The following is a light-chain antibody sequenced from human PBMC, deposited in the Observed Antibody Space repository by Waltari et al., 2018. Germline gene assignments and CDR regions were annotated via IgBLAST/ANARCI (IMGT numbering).Light chain of an antibody. Sequence: DIVMTQSPDSLSVSLGERATINCKSSQNVLYSSNNRNYLAWYQVKPGQPPKVLIYWASMRENGVPDRFSGSGSGKDFTITINSLQAEDMAVYYCQQYYSSPWTFGQGTKVEIK. CDR1: QNVLYSSNNRNY. CDR3: QQYYSSPWT. J-gene: IGKJ1*01. CDR2: WAS. V-gene: IGKV4-1*01.